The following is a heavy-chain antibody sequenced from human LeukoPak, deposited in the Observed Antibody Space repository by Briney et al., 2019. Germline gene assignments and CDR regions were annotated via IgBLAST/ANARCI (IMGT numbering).Heavy chain of an antibody. V-gene: IGHV4-34*01. CDR1: GGSFSGYY. CDR2: INHSGST. J-gene: IGHJ5*02. D-gene: IGHD1-26*01. CDR3: ARKNPRTNIVGAVPRYWFDP. Sequence: KPSETLSLTCAVYGGSFSGYYWSWIRQPPGKGLEWIGEINHSGSTNYSPSLKSRVTISVDTSKNQFSLKLSSVTAADTAVYYCARKNPRTNIVGAVPRYWFDPWGQGTLVTVSS.